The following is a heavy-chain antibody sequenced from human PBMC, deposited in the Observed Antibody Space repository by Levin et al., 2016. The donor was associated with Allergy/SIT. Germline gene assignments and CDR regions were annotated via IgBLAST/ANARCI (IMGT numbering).Heavy chain of an antibody. D-gene: IGHD6-13*01. CDR1: GFDFNDYA. Sequence: GESLKISCAASGFDFNDYAMSWVRQAPGKGLEWVASISGSGGTTYYARSVRGRFTISRDSSKNTLSLQMNSLGVDDTALYYCAKDEHNDSWYVALETWGQGTAVTVSS. J-gene: IGHJ3*02. CDR2: ISGSGGTT. V-gene: IGHV3-23*01. CDR3: AKDEHNDSWYVALET.